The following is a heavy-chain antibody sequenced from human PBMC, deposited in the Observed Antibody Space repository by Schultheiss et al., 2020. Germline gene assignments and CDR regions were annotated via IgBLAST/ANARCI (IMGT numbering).Heavy chain of an antibody. J-gene: IGHJ3*02. CDR1: GGSISSGGYY. V-gene: IGHV4-61*08. D-gene: IGHD6-13*01. Sequence: SRTLSLTCTVSGGSISSGGYYWSWIRQPPGKGLEWIGEINHSGSTNYNPSLKSRVTMSVDTSKNQFSLKLSSVTAADTAVYYCAAAGRDAFDIWGQGTMVTLSS. CDR2: INHSGST. CDR3: AAAGRDAFDI.